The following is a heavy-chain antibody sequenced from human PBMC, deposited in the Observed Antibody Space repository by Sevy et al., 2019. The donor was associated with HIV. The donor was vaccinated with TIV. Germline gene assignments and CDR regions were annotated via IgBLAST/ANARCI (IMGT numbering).Heavy chain of an antibody. CDR1: GFSFSHYA. D-gene: IGHD2-8*01. V-gene: IGHV3-30-3*01. Sequence: GGSLRLSCAVSGFSFSHYAFHWVRQAPGKGLEWVSLISYDGTYKYYADSVKGRFTISRDNSKNTLYLQMNSLRGNDTAVEYCARVAVSYCTNDCYHRFDYWGPGALVTVSS. CDR3: ARVAVSYCTNDCYHRFDY. CDR2: ISYDGTYK. J-gene: IGHJ4*02.